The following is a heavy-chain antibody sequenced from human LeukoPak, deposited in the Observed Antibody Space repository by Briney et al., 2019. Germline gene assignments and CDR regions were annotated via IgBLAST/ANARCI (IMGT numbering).Heavy chain of an antibody. CDR3: ATDGSGSYNPPYYYYYGMDV. Sequence: SETLSLTCTVSGGSIGSYYWSWIRQPPGKGLEWIGYIYYSGSTNYNPPLKSRVTISVDTSKNQFSLKLSSVTAADTAVYYCATDGSGSYNPPYYYYYGMDVWGQGTTVTVSS. CDR2: IYYSGST. V-gene: IGHV4-59*01. CDR1: GGSIGSYY. J-gene: IGHJ6*02. D-gene: IGHD3-10*01.